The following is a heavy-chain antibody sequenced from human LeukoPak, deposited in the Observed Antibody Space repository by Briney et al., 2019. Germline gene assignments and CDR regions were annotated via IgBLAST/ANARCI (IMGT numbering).Heavy chain of an antibody. CDR2: INPYNGNT. CDR3: ARGLTHRMYYSEGGDAFDI. J-gene: IGHJ3*02. CDR1: GYIFTSYG. V-gene: IGHV1-18*01. Sequence: ASVKVSCKASGYIFTSYGISRVRQAPGQGLEWMGWINPYNGNTKYAQKFQGRVTMTTDTSTNTAYMELRSLRSDDTAVYYCARGLTHRMYYSEGGDAFDIWGQGTMVTVSS. D-gene: IGHD3-22*01.